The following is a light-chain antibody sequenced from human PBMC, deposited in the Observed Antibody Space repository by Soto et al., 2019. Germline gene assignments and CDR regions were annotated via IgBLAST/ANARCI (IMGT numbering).Light chain of an antibody. CDR1: NSNIGNNY. CDR2: DND. CDR3: ATWDNILRAWV. V-gene: IGLV1-51*01. Sequence: QSVLTQPPSVSAATGQKVTISCSGSNSNIGNNYVTWFQQVPGTAPKLLIIDNDKRPSGIPDRFSGSRSGSSATLAIIGLQTVDEADYYCATWDNILRAWVFGGGTKLTVL. J-gene: IGLJ3*02.